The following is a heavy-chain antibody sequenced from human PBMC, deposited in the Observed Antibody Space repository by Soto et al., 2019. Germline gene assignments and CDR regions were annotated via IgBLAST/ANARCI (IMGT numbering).Heavy chain of an antibody. J-gene: IGHJ4*02. V-gene: IGHV4-4*02. CDR2: IHPGGHS. CDR3: ARGGAVAGSFDY. D-gene: IGHD6-19*01. Sequence: PSETLSLTCTVSGASVRSANWWHWVRQSPGKGLEWIGEIHPGGHSNYNPSLKSRVTISVDVSDNQFSLKLSSVTAADTAVYYCARGGAVAGSFDYWGQGTLVTVSS. CDR1: GASVRSANW.